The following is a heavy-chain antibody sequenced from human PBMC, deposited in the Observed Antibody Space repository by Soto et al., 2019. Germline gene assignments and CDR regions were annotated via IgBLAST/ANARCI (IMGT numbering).Heavy chain of an antibody. V-gene: IGHV4-59*01. CDR1: GGSISSYY. CDR3: ATFNRYLDL. Sequence: QVQLQESGPGLVKPSETLSLTCTVSGGSISSYYWSWIRQPPGKGLEWIGYIYYTGSTNYNPCLKRRVTVSVATPTHQFSRPPSSVTAAATAVYYCATFNRYLDLGGRGTLVTVSS. CDR2: IYYTGST. J-gene: IGHJ2*01.